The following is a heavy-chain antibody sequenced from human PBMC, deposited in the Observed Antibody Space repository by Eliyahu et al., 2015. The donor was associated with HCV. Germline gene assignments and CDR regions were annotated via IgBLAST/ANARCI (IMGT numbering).Heavy chain of an antibody. J-gene: IGHJ4*02. CDR3: SRVLSGNYKFDY. CDR2: IRSKAYGGTM. D-gene: IGHD1-26*01. Sequence: EVHLVESGGGLVQPGRSLRLSCTASGFTFGDYTMGWVRQAPGKGLEWITFIRSKAYGGTMEYAASVKGRFTISRDDSKTIAYLQMNSLKIEDTAVYYCSRVLSGNYKFDYWGQGTLVTVSS. V-gene: IGHV3-49*04. CDR1: GFTFGDYT.